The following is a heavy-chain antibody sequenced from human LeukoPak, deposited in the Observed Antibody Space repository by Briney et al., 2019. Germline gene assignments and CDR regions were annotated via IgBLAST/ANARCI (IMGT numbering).Heavy chain of an antibody. D-gene: IGHD3-22*01. CDR1: GVTFNNAW. Sequence: GGSLRLSCATSGVTFNNAWMNWVRQAPGKGLEWVGRIRSNSDGGTIDYAAPVKGRFTLSRDDSKTTLYLQMNSLQTEDTAVYYCATDFYDSTWGQGTLVTVSS. CDR2: IRSNSDGGTI. J-gene: IGHJ5*02. CDR3: ATDFYDST. V-gene: IGHV3-15*07.